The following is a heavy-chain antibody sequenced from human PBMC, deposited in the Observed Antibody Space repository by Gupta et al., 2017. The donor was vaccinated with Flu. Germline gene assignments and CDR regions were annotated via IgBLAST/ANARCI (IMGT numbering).Heavy chain of an antibody. CDR1: GFTFNNYA. D-gene: IGHD3-10*01. CDR3: VGLGGFGKSPLLY. CDR2: ISSSGDRT. Sequence: EVQLLESGGGLVQPGGSLRLSCAASGFTFNNYAMSWVGQTPGKGLEWVSSISSSGDRTCYADAVKGRFTTSRDNAKKKLYLQMKRLRAEDTGIYYYVGLGGFGKSPLLYGGQGTVVTVSS. J-gene: IGHJ4*02. V-gene: IGHV3-23*01.